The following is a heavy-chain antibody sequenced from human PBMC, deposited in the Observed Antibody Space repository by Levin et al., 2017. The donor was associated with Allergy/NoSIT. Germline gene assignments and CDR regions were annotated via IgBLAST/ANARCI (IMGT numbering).Heavy chain of an antibody. D-gene: IGHD3-16*02. CDR1: GFTFSSYS. J-gene: IGHJ4*02. Sequence: GGSLRLSCAASGFTFSSYSMNWVRQAPGKGLEWVSSISSSSSYIYYADSVKGRFTISRDNAKNSLYLQMNSLRAEDTAVYYCARDASMITFGGVIVIPFDYWGQGTLVTVSS. CDR3: ARDASMITFGGVIVIPFDY. CDR2: ISSSSSYI. V-gene: IGHV3-21*01.